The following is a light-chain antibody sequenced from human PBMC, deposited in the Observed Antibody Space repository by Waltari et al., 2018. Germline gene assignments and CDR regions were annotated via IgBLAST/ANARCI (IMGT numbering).Light chain of an antibody. Sequence: DIVMTQSPDSLAVSLGERATINCKSSQSVLYSSNNKNYLAWYQQKPGQPPNLLIFWASTRESGVPDRFNGSGSGTDFTLTISSLQAEDVAVYYYQQYYSTPITFGQGTRLEI. J-gene: IGKJ5*01. CDR2: WAS. CDR1: QSVLYSSNNKNY. V-gene: IGKV4-1*01. CDR3: QQYYSTPIT.